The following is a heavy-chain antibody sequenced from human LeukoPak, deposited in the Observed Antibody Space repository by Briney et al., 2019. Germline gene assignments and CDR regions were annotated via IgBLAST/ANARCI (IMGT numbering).Heavy chain of an antibody. J-gene: IGHJ4*02. D-gene: IGHD3-9*01. CDR2: ISWNSGSI. CDR3: AKDMGEYRGDILTGEFGD. V-gene: IGHV3-9*01. Sequence: PGRSLRLSCAASGFTFDDYAMHWVRQAPGKGLEWVSGISWNSGSIGYADSVKGRFTISRDNAKNSLYLQMNSLRAEDTALYYCAKDMGEYRGDILTGEFGDWGQGTLVTVSS. CDR1: GFTFDDYA.